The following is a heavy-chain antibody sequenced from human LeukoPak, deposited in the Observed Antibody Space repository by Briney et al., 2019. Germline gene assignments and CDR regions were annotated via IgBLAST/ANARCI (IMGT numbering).Heavy chain of an antibody. CDR3: ARAGITMIVGYFS. D-gene: IGHD3-22*01. CDR1: GFTFSSYW. J-gene: IGHJ5*02. Sequence: GGSLRLSCAASGFTFSSYWMHWDRQAPGKGLVWVSRINSDGSSTSYADSVKGRFTISRDNAKNTLYLQMNSLRAEDTAVYYCARAGITMIVGYFSWGQGTLVTVSS. CDR2: INSDGSST. V-gene: IGHV3-74*01.